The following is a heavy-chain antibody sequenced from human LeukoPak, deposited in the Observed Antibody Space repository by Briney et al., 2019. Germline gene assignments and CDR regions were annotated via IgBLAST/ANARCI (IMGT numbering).Heavy chain of an antibody. J-gene: IGHJ4*02. CDR2: ISSSSSYI. Sequence: GGSLRLSCAASGFTFSSYAMNWVRQAPGKGLEWVSSISSSSSYIYYADSVKGRFTISRDNAKNSLYLQMNSLRAEDTAVYYCARSQGSAAAVNFDYWGQGTLVTVSS. CDR1: GFTFSSYA. V-gene: IGHV3-21*01. D-gene: IGHD6-13*01. CDR3: ARSQGSAAAVNFDY.